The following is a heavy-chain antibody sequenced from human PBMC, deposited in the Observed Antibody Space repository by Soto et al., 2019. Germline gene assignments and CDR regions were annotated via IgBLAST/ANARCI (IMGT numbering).Heavy chain of an antibody. Sequence: GGSLRLSCAGSGFSFSNYWMHWVRQAPGKGLVWVSRIYESSTNYADSVKGRFTISRDNAKNTLYLQMNSLRAEDTAVYYCARFSISWYDAFDIWGQGTMITVSS. J-gene: IGHJ3*02. D-gene: IGHD6-13*01. CDR1: GFSFSNYW. CDR3: ARFSISWYDAFDI. CDR2: IYESST. V-gene: IGHV3-74*01.